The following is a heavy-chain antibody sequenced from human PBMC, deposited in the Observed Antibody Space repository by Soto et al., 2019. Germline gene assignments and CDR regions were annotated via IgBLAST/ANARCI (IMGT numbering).Heavy chain of an antibody. CDR2: IYSGGST. D-gene: IGHD3-3*01. J-gene: IGHJ4*02. V-gene: IGHV3-53*01. CDR3: ARARHYDFWSVYSKSLAFDY. Sequence: GGSLRLSCAASGFTVSSNYMSWVRQAPGKGLEWVSVIYSGGSTYYADSVKGRFTISRDNSKNTLYLQMNSLRAEDTAVYYCARARHYDFWSVYSKSLAFDYWGQGTLVTVSS. CDR1: GFTVSSNY.